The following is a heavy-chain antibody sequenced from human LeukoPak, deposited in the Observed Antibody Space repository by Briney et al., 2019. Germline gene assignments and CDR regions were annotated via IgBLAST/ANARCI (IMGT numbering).Heavy chain of an antibody. CDR1: GYTFTSYD. J-gene: IGHJ4*02. V-gene: IGHV1-69*13. CDR3: ARGSETTVVTPPLGY. D-gene: IGHD4-23*01. Sequence: GASVKVSCKASGYTFTSYDINWVRQAPGQGLEWMGGIIPIFGTANYAQKFQGRVTITADESTSTAYMELSSLRSEDTAVYYCARGSETTVVTPPLGYWGQGTLVTVSS. CDR2: IIPIFGTA.